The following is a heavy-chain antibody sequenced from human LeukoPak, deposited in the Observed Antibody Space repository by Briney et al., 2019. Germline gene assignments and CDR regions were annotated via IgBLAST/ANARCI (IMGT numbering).Heavy chain of an antibody. CDR3: ARDISVRDAAWWFNP. CDR2: INPTGGST. V-gene: IGHV1-46*01. J-gene: IGHJ5*02. D-gene: IGHD5-24*01. Sequence: GASVKVSRKASGYTFTSYYMHWVRQAPGQGLEWMGVINPTGGSTSYAHKFQGRITLTRDMSTSTDYLELSSLRSDDTAVYYCARDISVRDAAWWFNPWGQGTLVTVSS. CDR1: GYTFTSYY.